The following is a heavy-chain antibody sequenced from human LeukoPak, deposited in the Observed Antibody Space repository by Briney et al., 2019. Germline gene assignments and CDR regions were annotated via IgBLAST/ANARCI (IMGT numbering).Heavy chain of an antibody. Sequence: SETLSLTCAVYGGSFSGYYWSWIRQPPGKGLEWIGYIYYSGSTNYNPSLKSRVTISVDTSKNQFSLKLSSVTAADTAVYYCARVGALGGFDYWGQGTLVTVSS. V-gene: IGHV4-59*01. J-gene: IGHJ4*02. CDR1: GGSFSGYY. CDR2: IYYSGST. D-gene: IGHD1-26*01. CDR3: ARVGALGGFDY.